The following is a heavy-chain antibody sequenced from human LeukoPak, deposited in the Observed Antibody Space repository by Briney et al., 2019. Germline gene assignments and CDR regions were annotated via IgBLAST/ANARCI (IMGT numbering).Heavy chain of an antibody. D-gene: IGHD1-1*01. Sequence: TLSLXCTVSGYSISSGYYWGGIRQPPGEGVEGIGIIYHSGSTYYNPSLKSRVTISVDTSKDQLYMKLNCVTGADTAVYYCARDGQNDWYFQNWGQGTLVTVSS. CDR1: GYSISSGYY. CDR2: IYHSGST. V-gene: IGHV4-38-2*02. J-gene: IGHJ1*01. CDR3: ARDGQNDWYFQN.